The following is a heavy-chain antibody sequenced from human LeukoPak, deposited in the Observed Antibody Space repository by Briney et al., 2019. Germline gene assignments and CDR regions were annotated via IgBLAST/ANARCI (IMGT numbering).Heavy chain of an antibody. CDR2: IIPIFGTA. J-gene: IGHJ3*02. Sequence: SVKVSCKASGGTFSSYAISWVRQAPGQGLEWMGGIIPIFGTANYAQKFQGRVTITADESTSTAYMELSSLRSEDTAVYYCAGRGGGDCSSTSCLGYAFDIWGQGTMVTVSS. V-gene: IGHV1-69*13. CDR1: GGTFSSYA. CDR3: AGRGGGDCSSTSCLGYAFDI. D-gene: IGHD2-2*01.